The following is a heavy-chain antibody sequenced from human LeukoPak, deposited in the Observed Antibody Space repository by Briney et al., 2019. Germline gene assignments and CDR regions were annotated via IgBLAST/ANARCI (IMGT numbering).Heavy chain of an antibody. CDR2: IYTSGST. CDR3: ARNWNLGYNWFDP. Sequence: PSETLSLTCAVSGYSISSGYYWSWIRQPAGKGLEWIGRIYTSGSTNYNPSLKSRVTISVDTSKNQFSLKLSSVTAADTAVYYCARNWNLGYNWFDPWGQGTLVTVSS. D-gene: IGHD1-1*01. V-gene: IGHV4-61*02. J-gene: IGHJ5*02. CDR1: GYSISSGYY.